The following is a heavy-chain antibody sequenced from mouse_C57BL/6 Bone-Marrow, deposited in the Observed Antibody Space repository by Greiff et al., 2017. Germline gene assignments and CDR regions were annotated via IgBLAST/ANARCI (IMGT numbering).Heavy chain of an antibody. Sequence: EVKLVESGGGLVKPGGSLKLSCAASGFTFSDYGMHWVRQAPEKGLEWVAYISSGSSTIYYADTVKGRFTISRDNAKNTLFLQMTRLRSKDTAMYYCARKGRYYGYFYWYFDVWGTGTTVTVSS. CDR1: GFTFSDYG. CDR2: ISSGSSTI. CDR3: ARKGRYYGYFYWYFDV. D-gene: IGHD2-3*01. J-gene: IGHJ1*03. V-gene: IGHV5-17*01.